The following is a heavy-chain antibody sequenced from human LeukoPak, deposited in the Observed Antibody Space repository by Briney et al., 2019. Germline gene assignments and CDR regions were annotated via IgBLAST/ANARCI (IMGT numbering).Heavy chain of an antibody. CDR1: GGSISSSSYY. Sequence: PSETLSLTCTVSGGSISSSSYYWGWIRQPPGKGLEWIGSIYDSGSTYYNPSLKSRVTISVDTSKNQFSLKLSSVTAADTAVYYCARTDSSGYYPRDYWGQGTLVTVSS. CDR2: IYDSGST. CDR3: ARTDSSGYYPRDY. D-gene: IGHD3-22*01. V-gene: IGHV4-39*01. J-gene: IGHJ4*02.